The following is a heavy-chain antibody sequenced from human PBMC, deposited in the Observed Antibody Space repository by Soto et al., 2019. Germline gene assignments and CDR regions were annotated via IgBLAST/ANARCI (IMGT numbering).Heavy chain of an antibody. CDR2: IYHSGST. Sequence: SETLSLTCAVSGGSISSGGYSWSWIRQPPGKGLEWIGYIYHSGSTYYTPSLKSRVTISGDRSKNQFSLKLSSVTAADTAVYYCARAAVGSSSPFDYWGQGTLVTVSS. CDR3: ARAAVGSSSPFDY. D-gene: IGHD6-6*01. J-gene: IGHJ4*02. V-gene: IGHV4-30-2*01. CDR1: GGSISSGGYS.